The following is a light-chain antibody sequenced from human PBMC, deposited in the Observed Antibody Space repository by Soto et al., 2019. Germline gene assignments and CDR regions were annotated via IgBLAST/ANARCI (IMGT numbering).Light chain of an antibody. Sequence: DIRMTQSPSSLSASLGDRITITCQASQVITTSLSWFQQRPGKAPRLLIFDASYLEAGVPSRFSGSGSGTDFSFTISSLQPEHIATYYCQQYDSLPYTFGQGTKLEIK. J-gene: IGKJ2*01. CDR1: QVITTS. V-gene: IGKV1-33*01. CDR3: QQYDSLPYT. CDR2: DAS.